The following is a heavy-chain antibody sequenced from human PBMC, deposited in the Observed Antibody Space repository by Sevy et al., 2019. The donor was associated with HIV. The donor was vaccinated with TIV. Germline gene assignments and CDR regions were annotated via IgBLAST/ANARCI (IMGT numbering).Heavy chain of an antibody. D-gene: IGHD3-22*01. CDR2: IYHSGST. CDR1: GGSISSGGYS. CDR3: ARGGEYYYDSGGYYEGDAFDI. J-gene: IGHJ3*02. V-gene: IGHV4-30-2*01. Sequence: SETLSLTCAVSGGSISSGGYSWGWIRQPPGKGLEWIGYIYHSGSTYYNPSLKSRVTISVDRSKNQFSLKQSSVTAADTAVYYCARGGEYYYDSGGYYEGDAFDIWGQGTMVTVSS.